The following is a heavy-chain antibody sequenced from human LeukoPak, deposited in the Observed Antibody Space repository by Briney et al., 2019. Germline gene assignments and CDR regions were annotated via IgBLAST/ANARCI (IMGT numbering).Heavy chain of an antibody. V-gene: IGHV4-4*07. Sequence: PSETLSLTCTVSGGSFTTYYWTWIRQPAGKGLEWIGRIYTGGITNYNPSLKSRVTMSAAPSKNQFSLRLTSVTAADPAVYYCTRGRGSSNWDFYFDYWGQGMLVTVSS. D-gene: IGHD6-13*01. CDR3: TRGRGSSNWDFYFDY. CDR2: IYTGGIT. J-gene: IGHJ4*02. CDR1: GGSFTTYY.